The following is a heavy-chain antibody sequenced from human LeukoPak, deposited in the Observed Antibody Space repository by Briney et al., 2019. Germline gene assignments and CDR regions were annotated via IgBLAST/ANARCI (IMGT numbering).Heavy chain of an antibody. Sequence: GGSLRLSCAASGFSFSSFSMSWVRQAPGKGLEWVSSISSSSSYIYYADSVKGRFTISRDNAKNSLYLQMNSLRAEDTAVYYCARDANPWAVTNKYFQHWGQGTLVTVSS. CDR3: ARDANPWAVTNKYFQH. D-gene: IGHD4-17*01. J-gene: IGHJ1*01. CDR1: GFSFSSFS. CDR2: ISSSSSYI. V-gene: IGHV3-21*01.